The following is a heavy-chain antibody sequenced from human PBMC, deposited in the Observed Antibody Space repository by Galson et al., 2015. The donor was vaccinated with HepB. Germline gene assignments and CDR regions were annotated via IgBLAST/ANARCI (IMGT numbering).Heavy chain of an antibody. CDR3: ARDLDYGDYFGY. Sequence: SLRLSCAASGFTFSSYWMHWVRQAPGKGLVWVSRISSDGSSTSYADSVKGRFTISRDNAKNTLYLQMNSLRAEDTAVYYCARDLDYGDYFGYWGQGTLVTVSS. V-gene: IGHV3-74*01. D-gene: IGHD4-17*01. CDR2: ISSDGSST. CDR1: GFTFSSYW. J-gene: IGHJ4*02.